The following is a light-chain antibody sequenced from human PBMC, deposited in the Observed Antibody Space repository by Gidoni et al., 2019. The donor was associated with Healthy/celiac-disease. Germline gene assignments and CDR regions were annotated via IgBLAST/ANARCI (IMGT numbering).Light chain of an antibody. CDR2: LGS. J-gene: IGKJ4*01. V-gene: IGKV2-28*01. Sequence: DIVITQSPLSLPVNPGEPASISCRSSQSLLHSKGYKYLDWYLQKPGQSPQLLIYLGSNRASGVPDRFRGSGSGTDFTLKISRVEDEDVGVYYCMQALQTQLTFGGXTKVEIK. CDR1: QSLLHSKGYKY. CDR3: MQALQTQLT.